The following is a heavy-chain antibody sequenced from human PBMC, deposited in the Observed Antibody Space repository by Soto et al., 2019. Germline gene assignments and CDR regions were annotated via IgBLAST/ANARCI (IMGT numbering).Heavy chain of an antibody. D-gene: IGHD5-18*01. V-gene: IGHV1-8*01. CDR3: ACGMWIQLWLLYDY. CDR2: MNPNSGNT. Sequence: RASVKVSCKASGYTFTSYDINWVRQATGQGLEWMGWMNPNSGNTGYAQKFQGRVTMTRNTSIDTPYMELSSLRSEDTAVYYCACGMWIQLWLLYDYWGQGTLVTVSS. J-gene: IGHJ4*02. CDR1: GYTFTSYD.